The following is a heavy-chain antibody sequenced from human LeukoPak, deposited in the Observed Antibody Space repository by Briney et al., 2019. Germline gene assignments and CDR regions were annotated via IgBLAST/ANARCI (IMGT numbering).Heavy chain of an antibody. CDR1: GGSISSYY. J-gene: IGHJ4*02. D-gene: IGHD3-22*01. V-gene: IGHV4-4*07. Sequence: PSETLSLTCTVSGGSISSYYWSWIRQPAGKGLEWIGRIYTSGSTNYNPSLKSRVTMSVDTPKNQFSLKLSSVTSADTAVYYCAALYYYDSSGYLLDYWGQGTLVTVSS. CDR3: AALYYYDSSGYLLDY. CDR2: IYTSGST.